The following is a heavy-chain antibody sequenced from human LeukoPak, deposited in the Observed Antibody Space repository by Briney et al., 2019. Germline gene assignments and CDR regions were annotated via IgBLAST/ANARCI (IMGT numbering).Heavy chain of an antibody. J-gene: IGHJ6*02. V-gene: IGHV3-30-3*01. Sequence: GRSLRLSCAASGFTFSSYAMHWVRQAPGKGLEWVAVISYDGSNKYYADSVKGRFTISRDNSKNTLYLQMNSLRAEDTAVYYCARDLSGYEDYYYYYGMDVWGQGTTVTV. CDR1: GFTFSSYA. D-gene: IGHD5-12*01. CDR3: ARDLSGYEDYYYYYGMDV. CDR2: ISYDGSNK.